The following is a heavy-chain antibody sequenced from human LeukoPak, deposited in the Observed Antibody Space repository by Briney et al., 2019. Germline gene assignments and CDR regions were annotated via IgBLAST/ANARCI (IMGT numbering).Heavy chain of an antibody. V-gene: IGHV4-34*01. CDR3: ASSRGHYDILTGYFVY. J-gene: IGHJ4*02. CDR1: GGSFSGYY. D-gene: IGHD3-9*01. CDR2: INHSGST. Sequence: PSETLSLTCAVYGGSFSGYYWSWIRQPPGKGLEWIGEINHSGSTNYNPSLKSRVTVSVDTSKNQFSLKLSSVTAADTAVYYCASSRGHYDILTGYFVYWGQGTLATVSS.